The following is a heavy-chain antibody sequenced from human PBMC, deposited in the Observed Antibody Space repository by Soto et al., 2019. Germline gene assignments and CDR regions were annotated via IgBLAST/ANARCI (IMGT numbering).Heavy chain of an antibody. Sequence: QVQLVESGGGVVQPGRSLRLSCAASGFTFSSYARHWVRQAPGKGLEWVAVISYDGSNKYYADSVKGRFTISRDNSKNTLYLQMNSLRAEDTAVYYCARHSSRDYYGMDVWGQGTTVTVSS. CDR3: ARHSSRDYYGMDV. J-gene: IGHJ6*02. D-gene: IGHD6-13*01. V-gene: IGHV3-30-3*01. CDR2: ISYDGSNK. CDR1: GFTFSSYA.